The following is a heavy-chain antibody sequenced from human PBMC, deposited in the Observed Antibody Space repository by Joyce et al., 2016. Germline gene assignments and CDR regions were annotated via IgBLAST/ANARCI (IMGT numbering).Heavy chain of an antibody. CDR1: GGSISSSSYY. CDR2: IYYSGST. V-gene: IGHV4-39*01. J-gene: IGHJ4*02. Sequence: QLQLQESGPGLVKPSQTLSLTCTVSGGSISSSSYYWGWIRQPPGKGLEWIGSIYYSGSTYYNPSLKSRVTISVYTSKNQFSLKLSSVTAADTAVYYCAIRGWELLNYFDYWGQGTLVTVSS. D-gene: IGHD1-26*01. CDR3: AIRGWELLNYFDY.